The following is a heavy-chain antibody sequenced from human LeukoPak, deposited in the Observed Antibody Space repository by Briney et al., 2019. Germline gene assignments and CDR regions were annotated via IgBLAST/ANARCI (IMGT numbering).Heavy chain of an antibody. V-gene: IGHV4-31*03. CDR2: IYYSGST. J-gene: IGHJ4*02. CDR3: ARVGGGAAAGVFDY. Sequence: SQTLSLTCTVSGGSISSGGYYWSWIRPHPGTGLEWIGYIYYSGSTYYNPSLKSRVTISVDTSKNQFSLKLSSVTAADTAVYYCARVGGGAAAGVFDYWGQGTLVTVSS. D-gene: IGHD6-13*01. CDR1: GGSISSGGYY.